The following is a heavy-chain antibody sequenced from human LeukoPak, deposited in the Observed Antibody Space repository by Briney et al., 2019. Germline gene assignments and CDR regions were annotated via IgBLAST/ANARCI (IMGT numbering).Heavy chain of an antibody. J-gene: IGHJ4*02. CDR3: AKDSRLYGGYDFDY. CDR2: IWYDGSNK. Sequence: GGSLRLSCAASGFTFSNYGIHWVRQAPGKGLEWVAVIWYDGSNKYYADSVKGRFTISRDNSKNTLYLQMNSLRAEDTAVYYCAKDSRLYGGYDFDYWGQGTLVTVSS. D-gene: IGHD5-12*01. CDR1: GFTFSNYG. V-gene: IGHV3-33*06.